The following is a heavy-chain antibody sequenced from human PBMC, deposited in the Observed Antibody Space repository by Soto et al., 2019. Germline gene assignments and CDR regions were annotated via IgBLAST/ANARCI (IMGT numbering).Heavy chain of an antibody. D-gene: IGHD6-19*01. Sequence: SETLSLTCAVYGGSFSGYYWSWIRQPPGKGLEWIGEINHSGSTNYNPSLKSRVTISVDTSKNQFSLKLSSVTAADTAVYYCARGFNTGYSSGWYFDWGQGTLVTVSS. CDR2: INHSGST. V-gene: IGHV4-34*01. J-gene: IGHJ4*02. CDR1: GGSFSGYY. CDR3: ARGFNTGYSSGWYFD.